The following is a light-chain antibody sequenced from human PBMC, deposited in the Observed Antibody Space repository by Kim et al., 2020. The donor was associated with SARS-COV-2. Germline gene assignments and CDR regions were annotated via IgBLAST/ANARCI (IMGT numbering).Light chain of an antibody. V-gene: IGLV3-21*04. CDR1: NIGSKS. J-gene: IGLJ3*02. CDR3: QVWDSSSDHWV. CDR2: YDS. Sequence: SYELTQPPSVSVAPGKTARITCGGNNIGSKSVHWYQQKPGQAPVLVIYYDSDRPSGIPERFSGSNSGYTATLTISRVEAGDEADYYCQVWDSSSDHWVFGGGTQLTVL.